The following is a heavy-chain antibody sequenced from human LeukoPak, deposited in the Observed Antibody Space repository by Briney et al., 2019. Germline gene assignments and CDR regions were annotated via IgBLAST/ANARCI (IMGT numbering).Heavy chain of an antibody. V-gene: IGHV3-23*01. D-gene: IGHD5-18*01. Sequence: GGSLRLSCAASGFTFSSYWMSWDRQAPGKGLEWVSAISGSGVSTYYADSVKGRFTISRDNSKNTLYLQMNSLRAEDTAVYYCAKEYGYTYGEFDYWGQGTLVTVSS. CDR2: ISGSGVST. J-gene: IGHJ4*02. CDR3: AKEYGYTYGEFDY. CDR1: GFTFSSYW.